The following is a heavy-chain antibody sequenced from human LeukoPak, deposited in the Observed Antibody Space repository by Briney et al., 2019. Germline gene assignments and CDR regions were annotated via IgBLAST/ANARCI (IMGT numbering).Heavy chain of an antibody. D-gene: IGHD3-10*01. V-gene: IGHV3-21*01. CDR3: ARDPRLLWFGLDV. J-gene: IGHJ6*04. Sequence: GGSLRLSCAASGFTFSNYNMNWVRQAPGKGLEWVSSISSSSSYIYYADSVKGRFTISRDNAKNSLYLQMNSLRAEDTAVYYCARDPRLLWFGLDVWGKGTTVTVSS. CDR2: ISSSSSYI. CDR1: GFTFSNYN.